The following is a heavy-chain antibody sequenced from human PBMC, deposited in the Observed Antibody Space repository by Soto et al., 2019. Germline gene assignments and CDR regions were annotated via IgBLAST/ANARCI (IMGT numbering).Heavy chain of an antibody. CDR3: AGGGTSHDYYMDV. CDR1: GGSISSSSYY. V-gene: IGHV4-39*01. Sequence: PSETLSLTCTVSGGSISSSSYYWGWIRQPPGKGLEWIGSIYYSGSTYYNPSLKSRVTISVDTSKNQFSLKLSSVTAADTAVYYCAGGGTSHDYYMDVWGKGTTVTVSS. CDR2: IYYSGST. D-gene: IGHD3-16*01. J-gene: IGHJ6*03.